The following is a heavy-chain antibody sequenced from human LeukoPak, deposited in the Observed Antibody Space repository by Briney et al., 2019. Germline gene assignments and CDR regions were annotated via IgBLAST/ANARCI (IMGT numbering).Heavy chain of an antibody. J-gene: IGHJ4*02. CDR2: IKSKTDSGTT. Sequence: GGSLRLSCAASGFTFSNAWMSWVRQAPGKGLEWVGRIKSKTDSGTTDYAAPVKGRFTISRDDSKNTLYVQMNSLKTEDTAVYYCTTGPYDYGSGTYYHWGQGTLVTVSS. CDR1: GFTFSNAW. CDR3: TTGPYDYGSGTYYH. V-gene: IGHV3-15*01. D-gene: IGHD3-10*01.